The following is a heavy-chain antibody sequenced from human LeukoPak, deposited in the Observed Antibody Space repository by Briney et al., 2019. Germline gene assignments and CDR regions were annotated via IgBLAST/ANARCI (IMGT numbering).Heavy chain of an antibody. CDR1: GYTFTSYG. CDR3: ARDPRGDYDSSGYYRDY. Sequence: ASVKVSCKASGYTFTSYGISRVRQAPGQGLEWMGWISAYNGNTNYAQKLQGRVTMTTDTSTSTAYMELRSLRSDDTAVYYCARDPRGDYDSSGYYRDYWGQGTLVTVSS. V-gene: IGHV1-18*01. CDR2: ISAYNGNT. D-gene: IGHD3-22*01. J-gene: IGHJ4*02.